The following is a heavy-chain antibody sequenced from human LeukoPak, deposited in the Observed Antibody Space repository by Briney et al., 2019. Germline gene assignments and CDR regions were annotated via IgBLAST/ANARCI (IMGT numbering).Heavy chain of an antibody. V-gene: IGHV1-46*01. J-gene: IGHJ6*03. D-gene: IGHD3-10*01. CDR3: ARNYGSGSYLVLSDYYYYYMDV. CDR1: GYTFTSYY. Sequence: ASVKDSCKASGYTFTSYYMHWVRQAPGQGLEWMGIINPSGGSTSSAEKFQGRVTMTRETSTSKVYMELSSLRSEDTAVYYCARNYGSGSYLVLSDYYYYYMDVWGKGTTVTVSS. CDR2: INPSGGST.